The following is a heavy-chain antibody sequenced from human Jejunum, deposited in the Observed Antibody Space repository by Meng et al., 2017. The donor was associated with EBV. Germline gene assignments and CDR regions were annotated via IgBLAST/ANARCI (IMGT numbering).Heavy chain of an antibody. CDR3: ARDLGSGNYYGY. CDR2: INPEGSCT. V-gene: IGHV3-74*01. Sequence: GGLVQAGGALGLSCPASGFIVRLSGMHWVRQPPGKGLVRGSHINPEGSCTNYADSVKGRFTISRDDAKNTLYLQMNSLRAEDTAVYYCARDLGSGNYYGYWGQGTLVTVSS. CDR1: GFIVRLSG. D-gene: IGHD3-10*01. J-gene: IGHJ4*02.